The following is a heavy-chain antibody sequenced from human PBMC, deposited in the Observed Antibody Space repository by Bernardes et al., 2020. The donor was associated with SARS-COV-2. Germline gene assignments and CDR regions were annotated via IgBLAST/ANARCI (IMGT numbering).Heavy chain of an antibody. V-gene: IGHV3-23*01. CDR1: GFSFSDYA. J-gene: IGHJ4*02. D-gene: IGHD1-1*01. CDR3: AKDFGYFHTYVTQYNFDS. Sequence: GGSLRLSCAASGFSFSDYAMSWVRQAPGKGLEWVSMISYGGDNSYYADSVKGRFTVSRDNSQNTLFLQMNSLRPEDTAVYYCAKDFGYFHTYVTQYNFDSWGQGTLVTVSS. CDR2: ISYGGDNS.